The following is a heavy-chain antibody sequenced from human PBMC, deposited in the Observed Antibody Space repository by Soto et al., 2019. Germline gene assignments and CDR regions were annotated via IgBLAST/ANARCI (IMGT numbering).Heavy chain of an antibody. J-gene: IGHJ6*02. Sequence: SLRLSCAASGFTFSSYAMHWVRQAPGKGLEWVAVISYDGSNKYYADSVKGRFTISRDNSKNTLYLQMNSLRAEDTAVYYSARVGHRRVVAATTMHYYYYYGMDVWGQGTTVTVS. CDR1: GFTFSSYA. V-gene: IGHV3-30-3*01. D-gene: IGHD2-15*01. CDR2: ISYDGSNK. CDR3: ARVGHRRVVAATTMHYYYYYGMDV.